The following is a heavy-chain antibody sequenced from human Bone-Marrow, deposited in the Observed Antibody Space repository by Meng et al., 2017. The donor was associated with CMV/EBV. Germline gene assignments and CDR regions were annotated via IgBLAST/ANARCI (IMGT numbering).Heavy chain of an antibody. J-gene: IGHJ5*02. CDR1: GFTFSDYY. CDR2: ISSSSSYT. V-gene: IGHV3-11*06. D-gene: IGHD3-22*01. Sequence: VQLVESGGGLVKPGGSLKLSGAASGFTFSDYYMSWIRQDPGKGLEWVSYISSSSSYTNYADSVKGRFTISRDNAKNSLYLQMNSLRAEDTAVYYCARASGTYYYDSSGYYPWGQGTLVTVSS. CDR3: ARASGTYYYDSSGYYP.